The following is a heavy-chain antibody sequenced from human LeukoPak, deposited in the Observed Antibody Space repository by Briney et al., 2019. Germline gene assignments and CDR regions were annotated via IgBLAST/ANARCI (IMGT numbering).Heavy chain of an antibody. CDR2: IDHAGSI. D-gene: IGHD3-3*01. CDR1: NGPLTGYF. CDR3: TVNYDFC. V-gene: IGHV4-34*01. Sequence: SETPSLTCAVYNGPLTGYFWSWIRQSPGKGLEWIGEIDHAGSISYNPSLKSRVIVSRETSRKQFSLKLSSVTAADSAVYYCTVNYDFCGGQGTLVTVSS. J-gene: IGHJ4*02.